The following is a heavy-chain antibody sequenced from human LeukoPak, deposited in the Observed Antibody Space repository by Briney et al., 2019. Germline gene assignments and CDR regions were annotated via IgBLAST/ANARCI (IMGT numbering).Heavy chain of an antibody. J-gene: IGHJ5*02. D-gene: IGHD3-10*01. CDR1: GDSISSGDYS. CDR3: ASELWFVNAPGSWFDP. V-gene: IGHV4-30-2*01. Sequence: SETLSLTCAVSGDSISSGDYSWSWIRQPSGKGLEWIGYIFHSGSSYYNPSLKSRVTISVDRSKNQFSLRLTSVTAADTAVYYCASELWFVNAPGSWFDPWGQGTLVTVSS. CDR2: IFHSGSS.